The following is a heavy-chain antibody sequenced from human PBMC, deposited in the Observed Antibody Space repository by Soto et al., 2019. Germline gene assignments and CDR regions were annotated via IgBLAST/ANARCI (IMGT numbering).Heavy chain of an antibody. CDR3: AREMEYYDFWSGYYPEYGMDV. CDR1: GFTFSSYG. Sequence: LRLSCPASGFTFSSYGMHWVRQAPGKGLEWVAVIWYDGSNKYYADSVKGRFTISRDNSKNTLYLQMNSLRAEDTAVYYCAREMEYYDFWSGYYPEYGMDVWGQGTTVTVSS. J-gene: IGHJ6*02. V-gene: IGHV3-33*01. CDR2: IWYDGSNK. D-gene: IGHD3-3*01.